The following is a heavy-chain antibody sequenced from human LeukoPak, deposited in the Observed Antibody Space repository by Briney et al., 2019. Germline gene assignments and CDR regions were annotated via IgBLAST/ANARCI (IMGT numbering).Heavy chain of an antibody. CDR2: IYYSGST. V-gene: IGHV4-59*01. Sequence: SETLSLTCTVSGGSISSYYWSWIRQPPGKGLEWIGYIYYSGSTNYNPSLKSRVTISVDTSKNQFSLKLSSVTAADTAVYYCARDVPTGYYYYGMDVWGQGTTVTVSS. CDR3: ARDVPTGYYYYGMDV. D-gene: IGHD1-1*01. J-gene: IGHJ6*02. CDR1: GGSISSYY.